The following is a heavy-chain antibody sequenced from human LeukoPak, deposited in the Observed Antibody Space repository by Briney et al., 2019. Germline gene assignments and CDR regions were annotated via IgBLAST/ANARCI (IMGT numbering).Heavy chain of an antibody. J-gene: IGHJ4*02. Sequence: GGSLRLSCAASGFTFSSYDMHWVRQATGKGLEWVSGTGTTGDTYYPGSVKGRFTISRDNANNSLFLQMNSLRVEDTALYYCVRDAASPDFWGQGTLVTVSS. V-gene: IGHV3-13*01. CDR3: VRDAASPDF. CDR1: GFTFSSYD. D-gene: IGHD6-25*01. CDR2: TGTTGDT.